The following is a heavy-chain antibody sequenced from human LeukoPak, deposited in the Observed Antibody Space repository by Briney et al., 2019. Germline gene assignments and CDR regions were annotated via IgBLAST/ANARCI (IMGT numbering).Heavy chain of an antibody. CDR3: YRGYCSSGTCRHFDY. V-gene: IGHV1-18*01. Sequence: GSSVKVSCNASGYAFTNYTISWVRQAPGQGLEWMGWISVYNGNTNYAQKLQGRVTMTADTSTTTTYMELRSLRTADTAVYYCYRGYCSSGTCRHFDYWGQGALVTVSS. D-gene: IGHD2-2*01. J-gene: IGHJ4*02. CDR1: GYAFTNYT. CDR2: ISVYNGNT.